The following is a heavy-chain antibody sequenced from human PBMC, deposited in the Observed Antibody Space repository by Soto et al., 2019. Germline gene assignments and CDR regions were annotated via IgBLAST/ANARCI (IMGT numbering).Heavy chain of an antibody. Sequence: GGSLRLSCEVSGFTFSAYWMHWVRRVPGKGLIWVSRISDDGSTTTYADSVKGRLTISRDNAKNTLYLQMNSLRADDTGLYYCTRGPRVSSTGTGAHWGQGTLVTVSS. V-gene: IGHV3-74*01. D-gene: IGHD1-1*01. CDR2: ISDDGSTT. CDR3: TRGPRVSSTGTGAH. CDR1: GFTFSAYW. J-gene: IGHJ4*02.